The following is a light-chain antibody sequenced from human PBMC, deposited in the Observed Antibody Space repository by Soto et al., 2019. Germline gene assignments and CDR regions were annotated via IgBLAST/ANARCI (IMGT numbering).Light chain of an antibody. V-gene: IGKV2-30*01. J-gene: IGKJ2*01. CDR1: QSLVFSDGDTY. CDR2: KVS. CDR3: MQGTHWPPT. Sequence: DVVMTQSPLSLPVTLGQSASISCRSRQSLVFSDGDTYLSWFQQRPGHSPRRLIYKVSNRDSGVPDRFSGSGSGTDFTLKISRVEAEEVGVYYCMQGTHWPPTFGQGTKLEIK.